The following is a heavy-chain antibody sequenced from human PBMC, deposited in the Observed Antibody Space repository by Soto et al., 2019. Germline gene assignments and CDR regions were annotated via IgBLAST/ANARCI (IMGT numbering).Heavy chain of an antibody. CDR1: GGSFSGYY. CDR2: INHSGST. D-gene: IGHD6-13*01. Sequence: QVQLQQWGAGLLKPSETLSLTCAVYGGSFSGYYWSWIRQPPGKGLEWIGEINHSGSTNYNPSFKSRVSISLDTSKNQCSLKLSSVTAADTAVYYCARGLRAAAGTFDYWCQGTLVTVSS. CDR3: ARGLRAAAGTFDY. V-gene: IGHV4-34*01. J-gene: IGHJ4*02.